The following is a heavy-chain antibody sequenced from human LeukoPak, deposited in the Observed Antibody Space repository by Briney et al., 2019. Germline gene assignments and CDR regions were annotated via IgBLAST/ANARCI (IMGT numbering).Heavy chain of an antibody. CDR1: GGSISSYY. Sequence: KSSQTLSLTCTVSGGSISSYYWSWIRQPPGKGLEWIGYIYYSGSTNYNPSLKSRVTISVDTSKNQFSLKLSSVTAADTAVYYCGRWLQFEDDAFDIWGQGTMVTVSS. CDR3: GRWLQFEDDAFDI. D-gene: IGHD5-24*01. CDR2: IYYSGST. V-gene: IGHV4-59*08. J-gene: IGHJ3*02.